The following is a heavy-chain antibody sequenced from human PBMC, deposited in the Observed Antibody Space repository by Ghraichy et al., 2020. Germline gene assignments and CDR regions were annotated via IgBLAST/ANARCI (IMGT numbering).Heavy chain of an antibody. CDR1: GFTFNIYN. J-gene: IGHJ2*01. CDR2: ISSSSSYI. Sequence: LSLTCAASGFTFNIYNMNWVRQAPGKGLEWVSSISSSSSYIYYADSLKGRFTISRDNAKNSLYLQMKSLRAEDTALYYCARVPSSGNSWFHHGYFDLWGRGTLVTVSS. D-gene: IGHD6-19*01. V-gene: IGHV3-21*01. CDR3: ARVPSSGNSWFHHGYFDL.